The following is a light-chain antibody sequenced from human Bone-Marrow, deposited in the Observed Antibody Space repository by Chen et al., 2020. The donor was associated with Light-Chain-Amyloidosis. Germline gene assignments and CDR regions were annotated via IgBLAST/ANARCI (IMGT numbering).Light chain of an antibody. CDR1: IGDVWTYNY. V-gene: IGLV2-14*01. Sequence: QSALTQPASVSGSPGQSITISCTGTIGDVWTYNYVSWYQQHPGKAHKVMIYAVSNRPSGVSNRFSGSKSGNTASLTISGRQAEDEADYYCSSFTSSSSYVFGPGTKVTVL. CDR3: SSFTSSSSYV. CDR2: AVS. J-gene: IGLJ1*01.